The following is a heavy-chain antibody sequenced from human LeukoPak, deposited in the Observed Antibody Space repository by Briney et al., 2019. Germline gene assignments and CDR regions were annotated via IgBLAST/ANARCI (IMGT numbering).Heavy chain of an antibody. Sequence: GGSLRLSCAASGFTFSSYGMSWVRQAPGKGLEWVSAISGSGGSTYYADSVKGRFTISRGNSKNTLYLQMNSLRAEDTAVYYCAKVSDSSGYYAFDIWGQGTMVTVSS. CDR3: AKVSDSSGYYAFDI. V-gene: IGHV3-23*01. CDR2: ISGSGGST. J-gene: IGHJ3*02. CDR1: GFTFSSYG. D-gene: IGHD3-22*01.